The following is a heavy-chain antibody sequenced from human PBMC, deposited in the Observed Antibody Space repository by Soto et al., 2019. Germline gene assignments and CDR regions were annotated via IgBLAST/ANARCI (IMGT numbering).Heavy chain of an antibody. CDR2: IDWDDTK. D-gene: IGHD3-22*01. CDR3: ARNFFTGAYNFDTSGHFPLDI. J-gene: IGHJ3*02. Sequence: TWIRQPPGKALEWLARIDWDDTKFYSATLRTRLSISKDTSKNQVVLTMTNVDPVDTGTYYRARNFFTGAYNFDTSGHFPLDIWGQGTVVTVSS. V-gene: IGHV2-70*04.